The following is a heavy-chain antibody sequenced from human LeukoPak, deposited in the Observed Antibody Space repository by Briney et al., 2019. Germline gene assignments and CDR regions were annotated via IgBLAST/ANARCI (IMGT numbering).Heavy chain of an antibody. CDR1: GGSFSGYY. CDR2: INHGGST. Sequence: SETLSLTCAVYGGSFSGYYWSSIRQPPGKGLEWIGEINHGGSTNYNPSLTSRVTISVDTSKNKFSLKLSSVTAADTAVYYCARGGNPLVAWGQGTMVTVSS. V-gene: IGHV4-34*01. CDR3: ARGGNPLVA. D-gene: IGHD5-12*01. J-gene: IGHJ3*01.